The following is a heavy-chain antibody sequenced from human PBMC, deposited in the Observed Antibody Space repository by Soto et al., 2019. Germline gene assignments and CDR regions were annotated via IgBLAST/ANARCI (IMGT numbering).Heavy chain of an antibody. J-gene: IGHJ4*02. D-gene: IGHD4-17*01. CDR3: ARHITVTSPFDY. V-gene: IGHV4-31*03. CDR2: INYSGST. CDR1: VGPSTSGGCY. Sequence: TLSVTCTVPVGPSTSGGCYWSWILQHPGKGLERIGYINYSGSTYYNPSLKSRVTISADTSKNHFSLKLNSVTAADTAVYYCARHITVTSPFDYWGQGALVSVS.